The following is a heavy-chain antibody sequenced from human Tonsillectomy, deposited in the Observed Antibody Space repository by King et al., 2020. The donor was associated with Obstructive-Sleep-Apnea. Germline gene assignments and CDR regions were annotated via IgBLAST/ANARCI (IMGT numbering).Heavy chain of an antibody. D-gene: IGHD1-26*01. Sequence: VQLVESGGGLVKPGGSLRLSCAASGFTFNNAWMSWVRQAPGKGLEWVGRIRSKTDGGTTDYAAPVEGRFTISRDDSRNTLYLQMDSLKIDDTAVYYCIRSPSGTYYYQFYGMDVWGQGTTVTVSS. CDR3: IRSPSGTYYYQFYGMDV. CDR2: IRSKTDGGTT. J-gene: IGHJ6*02. V-gene: IGHV3-15*01. CDR1: GFTFNNAW.